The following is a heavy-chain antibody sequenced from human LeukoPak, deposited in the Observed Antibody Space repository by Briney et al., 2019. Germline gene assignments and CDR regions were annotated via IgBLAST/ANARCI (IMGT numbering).Heavy chain of an antibody. CDR2: IHYSGST. V-gene: IGHV4-59*01. J-gene: IGHJ5*02. CDR3: ARDSAWNWFDP. Sequence: SETLSLTCTVSGGSINSYYWNWIRQPPGKGLEWIGYIHYSGSTNYNPSLKSRVTISVDTSKNQFSLKLSSVTAADTAVYYCARDSAWNWFDPWGQGTPVTVSS. CDR1: GGSINSYY.